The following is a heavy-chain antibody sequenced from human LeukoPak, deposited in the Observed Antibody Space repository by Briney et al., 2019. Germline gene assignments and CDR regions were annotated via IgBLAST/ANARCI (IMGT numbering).Heavy chain of an antibody. V-gene: IGHV1-46*01. J-gene: IGHJ4*02. CDR2: INPSGGST. D-gene: IGHD1-7*01. CDR1: GYTFTSYY. CDR3: ASAGGLELRSDY. Sequence: ASVKVPCKASGYTFTSYYMHWVRQAPGQGLEWMGIINPSGGSTSYAQKFQGRVTMTTDTSTSTVYMELSSLRSEDTAVYYCASAGGLELRSDYWGQGTLVTVSS.